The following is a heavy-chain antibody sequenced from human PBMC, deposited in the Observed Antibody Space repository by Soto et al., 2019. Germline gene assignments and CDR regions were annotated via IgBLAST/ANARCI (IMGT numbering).Heavy chain of an antibody. CDR2: INHSGIT. CDR3: ARRFCSDSYCSYFDY. V-gene: IGHV4-34*10. D-gene: IGHD2-15*01. Sequence: SETLSLTCAVYGGPFRGYFWSWIRQPPGKGLEWIGEINHSGITSYSPSLGSRVTTSVDTPKNQFSLRLRSVTAADTAIYYCARRFCSDSYCSYFDYWGRGTLVTVS. CDR1: GGPFRGYF. J-gene: IGHJ4*02.